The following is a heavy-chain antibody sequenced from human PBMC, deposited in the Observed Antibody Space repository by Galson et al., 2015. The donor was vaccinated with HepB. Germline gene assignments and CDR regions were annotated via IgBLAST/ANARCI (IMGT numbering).Heavy chain of an antibody. CDR2: IDPSDSYT. J-gene: IGHJ6*02. Sequence: QSGAEVKKPGESLRISCKGSGYSFTSYWISWVRQMPGKGLEWMGRIDPSDSYTNYSPSFQGHVTISADKSISTAYLQWSSLKASDTAMYYCASHGGIAVAGRSHGMDAWGQGTTVTVSS. D-gene: IGHD6-19*01. CDR3: ASHGGIAVAGRSHGMDA. CDR1: GYSFTSYW. V-gene: IGHV5-10-1*01.